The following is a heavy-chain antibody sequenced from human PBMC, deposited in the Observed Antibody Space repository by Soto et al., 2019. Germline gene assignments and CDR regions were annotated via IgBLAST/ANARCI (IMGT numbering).Heavy chain of an antibody. Sequence: SVILCLTGCVAWGKISSGGGYWSWVRQPPGKGLGWIGNVYYSGDTYYNPSLKSRLIISIDTSKNEFSLKVGSVTAADMAGYCCASSSLYGLDVWGQPPTVTVSS. CDR3: ASSSLYGLDV. V-gene: IGHV4-30-4*01. CDR2: VYYSGDT. CDR1: WGKISSGGGY. J-gene: IGHJ6*02.